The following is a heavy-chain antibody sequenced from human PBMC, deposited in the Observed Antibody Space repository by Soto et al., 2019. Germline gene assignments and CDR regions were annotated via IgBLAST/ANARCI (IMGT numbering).Heavy chain of an antibody. V-gene: IGHV4-59*01. CDR3: ARVLWQLGNYGMDV. CDR2: IYYSGST. D-gene: IGHD6-6*01. Sequence: TSETLSLTCTVSGGSISSYYWSWIRQPPGKGLEWIGYIYYSGSTNYNPSLKSRVTISVDTSKDQFSLKLSSVTAADTAVYYCARVLWQLGNYGMDVWGQGTTVTSP. J-gene: IGHJ6*02. CDR1: GGSISSYY.